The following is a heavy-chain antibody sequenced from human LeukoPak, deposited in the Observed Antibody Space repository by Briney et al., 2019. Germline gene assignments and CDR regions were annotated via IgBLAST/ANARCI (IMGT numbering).Heavy chain of an antibody. V-gene: IGHV3-66*01. CDR1: GFTFSDYY. Sequence: GGSLRLSCAASGFTFSDYYMSWVRQAPGKGLEWVSVIYSGGTTYYADSVKGRFTISRDNSKNTLHLQMNSLRAEDTAVYYCARDQYSYAHAAHWGQGTLVTVSS. CDR3: ARDQYSYAHAAH. CDR2: IYSGGTT. D-gene: IGHD5-18*01. J-gene: IGHJ4*02.